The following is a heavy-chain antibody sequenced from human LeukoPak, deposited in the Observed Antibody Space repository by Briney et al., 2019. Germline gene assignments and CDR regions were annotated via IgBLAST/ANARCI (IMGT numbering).Heavy chain of an antibody. J-gene: IGHJ5*02. Sequence: ASVKVSCKASGYTFTGYYMHWVRQAPGQGLEWMGWINPNSGGTNYAQKFQGRVTMTRDTSISTAYMELSRLRSDDTAVYYCARDPLGIVVVPAAIRTAWFDPWGQGTLVTVSS. D-gene: IGHD2-2*03. CDR2: INPNSGGT. V-gene: IGHV1-2*02. CDR3: ARDPLGIVVVPAAIRTAWFDP. CDR1: GYTFTGYY.